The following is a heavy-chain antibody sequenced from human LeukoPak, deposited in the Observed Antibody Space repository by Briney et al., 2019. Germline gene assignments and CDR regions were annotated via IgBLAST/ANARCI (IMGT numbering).Heavy chain of an antibody. D-gene: IGHD5-18*01. CDR1: GGTFSSYA. CDR3: ATRGYSYGRENYYYYGMDV. Sequence: GASVKVSCKASGGTFSSYAISWVRQAPGQGLEWMGRIIPILGIANYAQKLQGRVTITADKSTSTAYMELSSLRSEDTAVYYCATRGYSYGRENYYYYGMDVWGQGTTVTVSS. V-gene: IGHV1-69*04. CDR2: IIPILGIA. J-gene: IGHJ6*02.